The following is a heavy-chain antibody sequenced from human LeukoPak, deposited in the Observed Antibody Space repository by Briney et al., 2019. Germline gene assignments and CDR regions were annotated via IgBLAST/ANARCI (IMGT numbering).Heavy chain of an antibody. J-gene: IGHJ5*02. Sequence: PGGSLRLSCAASGFIFSGYWMHWVRQAPGKGPVWVSRINNDGSGTTYADSVKGRFTISRDDAKNTLYLQMNSLRAEDTAVYYCVRGGESTWSWGQGTLVTVSS. V-gene: IGHV3-74*01. CDR3: VRGGESTWS. CDR1: GFIFSGYW. CDR2: INNDGSGT. D-gene: IGHD2-15*01.